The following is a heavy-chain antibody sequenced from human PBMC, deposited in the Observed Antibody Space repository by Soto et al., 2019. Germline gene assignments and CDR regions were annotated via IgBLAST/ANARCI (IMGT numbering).Heavy chain of an antibody. CDR1: GGSISRSNYY. CDR2: IYYSGST. Sequence: SETLSLTFTVSGGSISRSNYYWAWIRQPPGKGLEWIGSIYYSGSTNYNPSLKSRVTISLDTSKNQFPLKLRSVTAADTAVFYCARHLGICTSTSCYGRYYYMDVWAEGPRSPSP. CDR3: ARHLGICTSTSCYGRYYYMDV. D-gene: IGHD2-2*01. J-gene: IGHJ6*03. V-gene: IGHV4-39*01.